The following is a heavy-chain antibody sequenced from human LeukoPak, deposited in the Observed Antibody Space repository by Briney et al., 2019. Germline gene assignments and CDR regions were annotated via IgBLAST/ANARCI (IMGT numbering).Heavy chain of an antibody. J-gene: IGHJ4*02. Sequence: GGSLRLSCAASGFTFSNYEMHWVRQAPGKGLEWVSYISSSGSDIYYADSVKGRFTISRDNAKNSLCLHMNSLRAEDTALYYCARAGLYNWNYEGTAYFDYWGQGTLVTVSS. V-gene: IGHV3-48*03. CDR2: ISSSGSDI. CDR3: ARAGLYNWNYEGTAYFDY. D-gene: IGHD1-7*01. CDR1: GFTFSNYE.